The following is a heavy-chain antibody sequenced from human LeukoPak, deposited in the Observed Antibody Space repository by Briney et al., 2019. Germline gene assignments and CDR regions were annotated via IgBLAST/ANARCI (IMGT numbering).Heavy chain of an antibody. CDR3: ARGRSIADYFDY. V-gene: IGHV1-2*02. D-gene: IGHD6-6*01. CDR2: INPNSGGT. Sequence: ASVKVSCKASGYTFTGYYMHWVRQAPGQGLEWMGWINPNSGGTNYAQKFQGRVTMTRDTSISTAYMELSRLRSGDTAVYYCARGRSIADYFDYWGQGTLVTVSS. CDR1: GYTFTGYY. J-gene: IGHJ4*02.